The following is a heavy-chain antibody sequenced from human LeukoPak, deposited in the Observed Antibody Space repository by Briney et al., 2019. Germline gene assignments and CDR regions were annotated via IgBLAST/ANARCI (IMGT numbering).Heavy chain of an antibody. D-gene: IGHD3-22*01. CDR1: GYTFTSYG. Sequence: ASVKVSCKASGYTFTSYGISWVRQAPGQGLEWMGWISAYNGNTNYAQKLQGRVTMTTDTSTSTAYMELRSLRSDDTAVYYCARGLVVIARLSYYYYMGVWGKGTTVTVSS. V-gene: IGHV1-18*01. CDR2: ISAYNGNT. CDR3: ARGLVVIARLSYYYYMGV. J-gene: IGHJ6*03.